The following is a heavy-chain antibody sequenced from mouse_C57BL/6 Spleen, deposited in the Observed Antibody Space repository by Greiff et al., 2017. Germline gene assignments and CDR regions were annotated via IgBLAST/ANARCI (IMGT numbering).Heavy chain of an antibody. CDR1: GYTFTSYW. J-gene: IGHJ4*01. CDR2: IDPSDSET. V-gene: IGHV1-52*01. Sequence: VQLQQPGAELVRPGSSVKLSCKASGYTFTSYWMHWVKQRPIQGLEWIGNIDPSDSETHYNQKFKDKATLTVDKSSSTAYMQLSSLTSEDSAVYYCARDLYDGYYAYAMDYWGQGTSVTVSS. CDR3: ARDLYDGYYAYAMDY. D-gene: IGHD2-3*01.